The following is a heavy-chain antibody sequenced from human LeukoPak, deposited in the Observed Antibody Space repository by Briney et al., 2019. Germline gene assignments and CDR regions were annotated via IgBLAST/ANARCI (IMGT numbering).Heavy chain of an antibody. V-gene: IGHV4-61*08. Sequence: SGPTLVRPTQTLTLTCTFSGFSLTTSGVGVGWIRQPPGKALEWIGYIYYSGSTNYNPSLKSRVTISVDTSKNQFSLKLSSVTAADTAVYYCARTYYYGSGSPNFDYWGQGTLVTVSS. CDR2: IYYSGST. CDR1: GFSLTTSGVG. D-gene: IGHD3-10*01. CDR3: ARTYYYGSGSPNFDY. J-gene: IGHJ4*02.